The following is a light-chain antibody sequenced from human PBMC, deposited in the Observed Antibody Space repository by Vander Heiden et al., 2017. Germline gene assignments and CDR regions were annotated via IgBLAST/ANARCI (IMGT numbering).Light chain of an antibody. CDR2: GNS. V-gene: IGLV1-40*01. CDR3: QSYDSSLSNVV. J-gene: IGLJ2*01. CDR1: SSNIGAGFA. Sequence: QSELTQPPAVSGAPGQRVTISCTGSSSNIGAGFAVHWYQQLPGTAPRVVIYGNSNRPSGVPDRISGSKAGTSASLAITGLQAEDEADYYCQSYDSSLSNVVFGGGTKLTVL.